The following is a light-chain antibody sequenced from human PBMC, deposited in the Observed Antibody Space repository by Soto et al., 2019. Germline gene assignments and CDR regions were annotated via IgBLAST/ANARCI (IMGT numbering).Light chain of an antibody. V-gene: IGLV2-14*01. J-gene: IGLJ2*01. Sequence: QSVLTQPPSASGSPGQSVTISCTGTSSDVGAYNYVSWYQQLPGRAPKLIISEVSNRPSGVSDRFTGSKSGNTASLTISGLQTEDEGDYYCSSYTSSSTSVVFGGGTQLTVL. CDR3: SSYTSSSTSVV. CDR1: SSDVGAYNY. CDR2: EVS.